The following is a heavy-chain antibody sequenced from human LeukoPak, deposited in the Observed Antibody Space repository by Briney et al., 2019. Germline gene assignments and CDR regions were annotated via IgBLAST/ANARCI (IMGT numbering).Heavy chain of an antibody. CDR2: IYPNSGGT. CDR3: ARDPYYYDSSGYYYEQKVDY. CDR1: GYTFTGYY. J-gene: IGHJ4*02. Sequence: ASVKVSCKASGYTFTGYYMHWVRQAPGQGLEWMGWIYPNSGGTNYAQKFQGRVTMTRDTSISTVYMELSRLRSDDTAIYYCARDPYYYDSSGYYYEQKVDYWAQGTLVTVSS. D-gene: IGHD3-22*01. V-gene: IGHV1-2*02.